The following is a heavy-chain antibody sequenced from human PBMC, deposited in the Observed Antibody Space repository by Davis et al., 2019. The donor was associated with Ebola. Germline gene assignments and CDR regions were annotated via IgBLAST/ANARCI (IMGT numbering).Heavy chain of an antibody. CDR3: AREPAGSSWYGDFDY. D-gene: IGHD6-13*01. Sequence: ASVKVSCKAPGHTFSNYAMHWVRQAPGQGLEWMGRINPNSGGTNYAQKFQGRVTMTRDTSISTAYMELSRLRSDDTAVYYCAREPAGSSWYGDFDYWGQGTLVTVSS. CDR1: GHTFSNYA. V-gene: IGHV1-2*06. CDR2: INPNSGGT. J-gene: IGHJ4*02.